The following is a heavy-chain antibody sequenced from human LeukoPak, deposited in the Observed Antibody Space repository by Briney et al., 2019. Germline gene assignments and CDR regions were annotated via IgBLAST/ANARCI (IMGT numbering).Heavy chain of an antibody. J-gene: IGHJ5*02. Sequence: ASVKVSCKASGYTFTGYYMHWMRQAPGQGLEWMGWINPNSGGTNYAQKFQSRVTTTTDTTISTAYIELSRRRSDDTAVFYCARVAYCSGGSCVNWFDPWGQGTLVTVSS. CDR3: ARVAYCSGGSCVNWFDP. CDR1: GYTFTGYY. D-gene: IGHD2-15*01. CDR2: INPNSGGT. V-gene: IGHV1-2*02.